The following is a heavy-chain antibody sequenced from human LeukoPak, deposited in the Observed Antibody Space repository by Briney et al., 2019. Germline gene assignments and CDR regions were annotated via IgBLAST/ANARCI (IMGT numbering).Heavy chain of an antibody. CDR1: GGSISSYY. V-gene: IGHV4-59*01. CDR2: IYNSGST. D-gene: IGHD1-26*01. J-gene: IGHJ4*02. Sequence: PSETLSLTCTVSGGSISSYYWSWIRQPPGKGLEWIGYIYNSGSTNYNPSLKSRVTISVDTSKNQFSLNLNYFTAADTAVYYCAREGSSGSYRRYYFDYWGQGTLVTVSS. CDR3: AREGSSGSYRRYYFDY.